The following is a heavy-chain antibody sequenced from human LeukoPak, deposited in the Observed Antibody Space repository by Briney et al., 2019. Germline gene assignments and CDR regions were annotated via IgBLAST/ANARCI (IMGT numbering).Heavy chain of an antibody. CDR3: AKDRKWSADY. CDR2: ISYDGSNK. Sequence: GGSLRLSCAASGITFSNAWMGWARQAPGKGLEWVAVISYDGSNKYYADSVKGRFTISRDNSKNTLYLQMNSLRAEDTAVYYCAKDRKWSADYWGQGTLVTVSS. J-gene: IGHJ4*02. D-gene: IGHD2-15*01. V-gene: IGHV3-30*18. CDR1: GITFSNAW.